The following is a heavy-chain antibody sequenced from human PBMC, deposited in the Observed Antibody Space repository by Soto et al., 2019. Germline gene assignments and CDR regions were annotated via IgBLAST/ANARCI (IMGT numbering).Heavy chain of an antibody. D-gene: IGHD6-6*01. J-gene: IGHJ6*03. CDR2: IYYTGST. CDR1: GDSINSDKYY. V-gene: IGHV4-39*07. CDR3: ARVVSSRGYSYMDV. Sequence: SETLSLTCSVSGDSINSDKYYWGWIRQPPGKGLEWIGSIYYTGSTSYSPSLKSRVTISVDTSKNQFSLKLSSVTAADTPVYYCARVVSSRGYSYMDVWGKGTKVTVS.